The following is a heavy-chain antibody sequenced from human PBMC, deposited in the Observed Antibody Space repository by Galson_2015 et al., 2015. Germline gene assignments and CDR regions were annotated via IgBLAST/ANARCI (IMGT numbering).Heavy chain of an antibody. D-gene: IGHD6-13*01. V-gene: IGHV3-53*01. CDR3: AREIASSANLGY. CDR2: IYGGGST. J-gene: IGHJ4*02. Sequence: SLRLSCAASGFTVSSNYMTWVRQAPGKGLEWVSVIYGGGSTNYADSVKGRFTLSRDNSKKTVYLQMNSLRAEDTAVYYCAREIASSANLGYWGQGSLVIVSS. CDR1: GFTVSSNY.